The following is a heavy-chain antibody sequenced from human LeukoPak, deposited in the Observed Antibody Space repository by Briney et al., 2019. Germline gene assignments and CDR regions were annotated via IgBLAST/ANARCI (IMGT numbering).Heavy chain of an antibody. CDR1: GYTFTSYY. D-gene: IGHD6-13*01. CDR2: INPSGGST. J-gene: IGHJ1*01. CDR3: ARVSWSGEYFQH. Sequence: WASVKVSCKASGYTFTSYYFHWVRQAPGQGLEWMGIINPSGGSTSYAQKFQGRVTMTRDTSTSTVYMELSSLRSEDTAVYYCARVSWSGEYFQHWGQGTLVTVSS. V-gene: IGHV1-46*01.